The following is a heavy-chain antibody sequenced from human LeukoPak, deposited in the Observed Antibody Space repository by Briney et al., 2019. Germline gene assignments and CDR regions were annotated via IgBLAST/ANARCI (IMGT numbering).Heavy chain of an antibody. D-gene: IGHD3-10*01. V-gene: IGHV1-69*04. CDR1: GGTFSSYA. CDR2: IIPILGIA. J-gene: IGHJ4*02. Sequence: SVKVSCKASGGTFSSYAISWVRQAPGQGLEWMGRIIPILGIANYAQKFQGRVTITADKSTSTAYMELSSLGSEDTAVYYCAREYGSGSDRPFDYWGQGTLVTVSS. CDR3: AREYGSGSDRPFDY.